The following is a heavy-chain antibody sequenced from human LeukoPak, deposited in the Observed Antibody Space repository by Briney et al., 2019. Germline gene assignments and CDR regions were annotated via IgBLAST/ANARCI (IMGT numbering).Heavy chain of an antibody. CDR1: GFTFSSYG. CDR3: AKRFTSPGPFDY. V-gene: IGHV3-30*02. Sequence: GGSLRLSCAASGFTFSSYGMHWVRQAPGKGLEWVAFIRYDGSNKYYADSVKGRFTISRDNSKNTLYLQMSSLRAEDTAVYYCAKRFTSPGPFDYWGQGTLVTVSS. CDR2: IRYDGSNK. J-gene: IGHJ4*02. D-gene: IGHD2-2*01.